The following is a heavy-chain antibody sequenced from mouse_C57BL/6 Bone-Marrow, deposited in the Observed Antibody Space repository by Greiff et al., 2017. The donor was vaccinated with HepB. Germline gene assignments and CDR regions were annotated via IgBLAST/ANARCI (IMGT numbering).Heavy chain of an antibody. CDR2: IDPSDSYT. V-gene: IGHV1-59*01. CDR3: ERTLYYYGRGAWFAY. Sequence: QVQLQQPGAELVRPGPSVKLSCKASGYTFTSYWMHWVKQRPGQGLEWIGVIDPSDSYTNYNQKFKGKATLTVDTSSSTAYMQLSSLTSEDTAIYDDERTLYYYGRGAWFAYGCQGNRISVSA. CDR1: GYTFTSYW. D-gene: IGHD1-1*01. J-gene: IGHJ3*01.